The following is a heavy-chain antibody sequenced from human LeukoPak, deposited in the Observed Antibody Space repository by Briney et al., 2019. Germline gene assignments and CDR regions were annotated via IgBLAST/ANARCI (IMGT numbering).Heavy chain of an antibody. CDR2: IIPIFGTA. Sequence: ASVKVSCKTSGGTFNTYVINWVRQAPGQGLEWVGRIIPIFGTANYAQQFQGRVTITMDASTSTVYMELSSLRSEDTAVYYCARGLRLRAVTPPDFWGQGTLVTVSS. V-gene: IGHV1-69*05. J-gene: IGHJ4*02. CDR3: ARGLRLRAVTPPDF. CDR1: GGTFNTYV. D-gene: IGHD2-21*02.